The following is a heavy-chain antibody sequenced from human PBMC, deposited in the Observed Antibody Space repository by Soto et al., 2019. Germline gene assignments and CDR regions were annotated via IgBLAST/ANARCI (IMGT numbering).Heavy chain of an antibody. D-gene: IGHD5-18*01. V-gene: IGHV4-39*01. Sequence: SETLSLTCTVTGGSVFSSSSYWAWIRQSPGKGLEWIGQIFYNGKTYYSPSLGSRVTMSVDSSNNLFSLSLRSVTAADTALYYCARLGGLTEFSFGYPLDHWGQGTLVTVSS. CDR1: GGSVFSSSSY. J-gene: IGHJ4*02. CDR2: IFYNGKT. CDR3: ARLGGLTEFSFGYPLDH.